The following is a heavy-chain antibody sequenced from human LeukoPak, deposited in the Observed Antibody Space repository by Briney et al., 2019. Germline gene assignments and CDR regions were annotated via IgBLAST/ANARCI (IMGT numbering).Heavy chain of an antibody. V-gene: IGHV3-11*01. CDR3: AKDPRGVGARGS. CDR1: GFTFSDYY. CDR2: ISSSGSTI. D-gene: IGHD1-26*01. J-gene: IGHJ5*02. Sequence: PGGSLRLSCAASGFTFSDYYMSWIRQAPGKGLEWVSYISSSGSTIYYADSVKGRFTISRDSAKNSLYLQMNSLGLEDTAAYYCAKDPRGVGARGSWGQGTLVAVSS.